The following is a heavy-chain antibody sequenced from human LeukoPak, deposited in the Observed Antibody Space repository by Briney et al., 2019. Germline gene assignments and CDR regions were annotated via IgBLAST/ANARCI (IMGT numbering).Heavy chain of an antibody. CDR3: ARYFSWEQQLYENWFDP. J-gene: IGHJ5*02. V-gene: IGHV1-2*02. D-gene: IGHD6-13*01. CDR2: INPNSGGT. CDR1: GYTFTGYY. Sequence: ASVKVSCKASGYTFTGYYMHWVRQAPGQGLEWMGWINPNSGGTNYAQKFQGRVTMTRDTSTSTAYMELRSLRSDDTAVYYCARYFSWEQQLYENWFDPWGQGTLVTVSS.